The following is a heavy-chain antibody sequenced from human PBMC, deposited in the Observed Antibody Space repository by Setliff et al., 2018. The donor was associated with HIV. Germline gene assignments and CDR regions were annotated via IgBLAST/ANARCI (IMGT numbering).Heavy chain of an antibody. CDR3: AREFCTHGVCYEYYLDY. CDR2: INDSGSA. D-gene: IGHD2-8*01. V-gene: IGHV4-59*11. Sequence: PSETLSLTCTVSGGSISRHYWSWIRQSPGKGLEWIGYINDSGSAKYNPSLKSRVTISVETSKSQFSLKLNSVTAADSAIHYCAREFCTHGVCYEYYLDYWGQGTLVTVSS. J-gene: IGHJ4*02. CDR1: GGSISRHY.